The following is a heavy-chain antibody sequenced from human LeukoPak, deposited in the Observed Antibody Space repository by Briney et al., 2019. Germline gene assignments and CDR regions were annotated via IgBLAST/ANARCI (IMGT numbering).Heavy chain of an antibody. CDR2: IYYSGST. J-gene: IGHJ4*02. V-gene: IGHV4-59*01. CDR1: GGSISSYY. Sequence: PSETLSLTCTVSGGSISSYYWSWIRQPPGKELEWIGYIYYSGSTNYNPSLKSRVTISLDMSKNQFSLKLSSVNAADTAVYYCAKVASSGWYLDNWGPGTLVTVSS. CDR3: AKVASSGWYLDN. D-gene: IGHD6-19*01.